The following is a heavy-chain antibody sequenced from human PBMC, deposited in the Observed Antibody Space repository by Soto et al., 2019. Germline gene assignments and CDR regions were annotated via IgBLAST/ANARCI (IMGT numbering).Heavy chain of an antibody. CDR3: ARGGIVVVPAANWFVP. Sequence: ASVKVACKASGYTFTGYYMHWVRQAPGQGLEWMGWINPNSGGTNYAQKFQGWVTMTRDTSISTAYMELSRLRSDDTAVYYCARGGIVVVPAANWFVPWGQGTLVTVSS. J-gene: IGHJ5*02. CDR2: INPNSGGT. V-gene: IGHV1-2*04. CDR1: GYTFTGYY. D-gene: IGHD2-2*01.